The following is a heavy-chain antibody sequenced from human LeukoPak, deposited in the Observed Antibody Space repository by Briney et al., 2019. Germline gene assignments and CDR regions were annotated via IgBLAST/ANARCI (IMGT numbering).Heavy chain of an antibody. V-gene: IGHV4-59*01. J-gene: IGHJ4*02. D-gene: IGHD4-17*01. CDR3: ARFDDFGDRFDY. CDR1: GGSISSYY. Sequence: SETLSLTCTVSGGSISSYYWSWIRQPPGKGLEWIGYIYYSGSSTYNPSLKSRVTISLDTSKSQFSLKLNSLTAADTAVYYCARFDDFGDRFDYWGQGTLVTVSS. CDR2: IYYSGSS.